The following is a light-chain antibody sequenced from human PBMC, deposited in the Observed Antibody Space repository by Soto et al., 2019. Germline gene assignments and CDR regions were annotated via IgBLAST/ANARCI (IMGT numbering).Light chain of an antibody. CDR3: QHSHSTPLT. Sequence: DIQMTQSPSSLSASVGDSVTITCRASQSISSHLNWYQQKPGRAPKLLIYAASSLRSEVPSRFTGSGSGTDFTLTISSLQPEDYATYSCQHSHSTPLTFGGGTKVDIK. V-gene: IGKV1-39*01. CDR1: QSISSH. CDR2: AAS. J-gene: IGKJ4*01.